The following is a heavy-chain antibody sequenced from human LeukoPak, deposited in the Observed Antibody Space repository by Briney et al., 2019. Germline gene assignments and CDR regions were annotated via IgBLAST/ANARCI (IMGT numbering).Heavy chain of an antibody. Sequence: GASVKVSCKVSGYTLTELSMHWVRQAPGQGLEWMGWINPNSGGTNYAQKFQGRVTMTRDTSISTAYMELSRLRSDDTAVYYCARARSGSYYAFDIWGQGTMVTVSS. V-gene: IGHV1-2*02. CDR1: GYTLTELS. D-gene: IGHD1-26*01. CDR3: ARARSGSYYAFDI. J-gene: IGHJ3*02. CDR2: INPNSGGT.